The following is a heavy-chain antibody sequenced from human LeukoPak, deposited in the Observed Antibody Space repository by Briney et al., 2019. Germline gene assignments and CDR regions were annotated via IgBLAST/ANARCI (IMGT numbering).Heavy chain of an antibody. Sequence: GGSLRLSCAASGFTFSSYGMHWVRQAPGKGLEWVGRIRSKTDGGTTDYAAPVKGRLTISRDDSTNTLYLHMNSLKTDDTAVYYCTTDYGHGTWGQGTLVTVSS. V-gene: IGHV3-15*01. CDR1: GFTFSSYG. CDR2: IRSKTDGGTT. J-gene: IGHJ5*02. CDR3: TTDYGHGT. D-gene: IGHD1-1*01.